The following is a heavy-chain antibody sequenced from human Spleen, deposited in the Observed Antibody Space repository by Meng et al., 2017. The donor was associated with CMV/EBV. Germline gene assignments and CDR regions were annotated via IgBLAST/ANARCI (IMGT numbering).Heavy chain of an antibody. CDR1: GDSISNYY. CDR3: ARAPRLQLGTFDH. Sequence: SETLSLTCSVSGDSISNYYWTWIRQSPGKGLEWIGYIHHSGLTNYNPSLRSRLTISVDTSKNQVSLTLSAVTAADTAVYYCARAPRLQLGTFDHWGLGNVVTVSS. J-gene: IGHJ4*02. CDR2: IHHSGLT. D-gene: IGHD1-1*01. V-gene: IGHV4-59*01.